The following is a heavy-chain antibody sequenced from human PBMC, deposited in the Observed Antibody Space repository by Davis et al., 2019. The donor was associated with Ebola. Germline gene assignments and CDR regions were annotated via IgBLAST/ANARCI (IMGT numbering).Heavy chain of an antibody. Sequence: SEPLSLTCAVHGGSSRGYYWSWIRQPPGKGLEWIGEINHSGSTNYNPSLKSRVTISVDTSKTQFSLKLSAVTAADTAVYYCARGYCSGGSCYYGAYYYYGMDVWGQGTTVTVSS. CDR1: GGSSRGYY. V-gene: IGHV4-34*01. D-gene: IGHD2-15*01. CDR3: ARGYCSGGSCYYGAYYYYGMDV. CDR2: INHSGST. J-gene: IGHJ6*02.